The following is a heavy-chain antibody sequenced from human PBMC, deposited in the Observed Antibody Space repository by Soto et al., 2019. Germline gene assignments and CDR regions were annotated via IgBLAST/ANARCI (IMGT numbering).Heavy chain of an antibody. J-gene: IGHJ4*02. CDR3: ARAPSSAWHTFDF. CDR2: ISYDGGQN. CDR1: GFKFTDYA. V-gene: IGHV3-30-3*01. D-gene: IGHD3-22*01. Sequence: PGGSLRLSCAASGFKFTDYAFHWVRQAPGMGLEWVAIISYDGGQNYCAVSVQGRFTISRDISRRTIFLQMNSLRPAVTAIYYCARAPSSAWHTFDFWGQGALVTVSS.